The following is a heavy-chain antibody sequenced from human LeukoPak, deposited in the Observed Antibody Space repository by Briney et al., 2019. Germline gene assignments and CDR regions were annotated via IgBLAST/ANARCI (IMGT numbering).Heavy chain of an antibody. CDR2: IGSSSSYI. CDR1: GFTFSSYS. CDR3: ARGRDQYSGYDWVDY. D-gene: IGHD5-12*01. V-gene: IGHV3-21*01. Sequence: PGGSLRLSCAASGFTFSSYSMNWVRQAPGKGLEWVSSIGSSSSYIYYADSVKGRFTISRDNAKNSLYLQMNSLRAEDTAVYYCARGRDQYSGYDWVDYWGQGTLVTVSS. J-gene: IGHJ4*02.